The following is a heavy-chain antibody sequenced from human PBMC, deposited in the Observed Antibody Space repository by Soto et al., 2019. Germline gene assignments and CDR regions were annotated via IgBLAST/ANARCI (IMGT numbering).Heavy chain of an antibody. D-gene: IGHD2-15*01. CDR1: GCTFTSYG. CDR2: ISAYNGNT. Sequence: ASVKVSCKASGCTFTSYGISWVRQAPGQGLEWMGWISAYNGNTNYAQKLQGRVTMTTDTSTSTAYMELRSLRSDDTAVYYCARDHSPPTSSELRSSSYHQYYYYGMDVWGQGTTVTVSS. CDR3: ARDHSPPTSSELRSSSYHQYYYYGMDV. V-gene: IGHV1-18*04. J-gene: IGHJ6*02.